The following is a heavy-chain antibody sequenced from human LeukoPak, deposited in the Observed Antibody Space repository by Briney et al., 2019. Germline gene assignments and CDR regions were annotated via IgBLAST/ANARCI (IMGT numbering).Heavy chain of an antibody. CDR1: RFTFSSYA. CDR2: ISGSGGST. J-gene: IGHJ4*02. Sequence: GGSLRLSCAASRFTFSSYAMSWVRQAPGKGLEWVSSISGSGGSTYYADSVKGRFTISRDSSKNTLYLQMNSLRAEDTAVYYCAKVGPSGSSYYDFWSANYWGQGTLVTVSS. V-gene: IGHV3-23*01. CDR3: AKVGPSGSSYYDFWSANY. D-gene: IGHD3-3*01.